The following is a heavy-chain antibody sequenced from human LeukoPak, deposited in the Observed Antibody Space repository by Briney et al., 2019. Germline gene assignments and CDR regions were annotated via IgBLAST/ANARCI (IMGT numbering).Heavy chain of an antibody. J-gene: IGHJ4*02. CDR1: GFIFSSYW. D-gene: IGHD5-24*01. Sequence: GGCLRLSCAASGFIFSSYWMHWVRQVPGKGLVWVSRINTDGSSTTYADSVKGRFTISRDNAKNTLYLQMNSLRAEDTAVYYCARGTNGYNYGYLDYWGQGTLVTVSS. CDR2: INTDGSST. CDR3: ARGTNGYNYGYLDY. V-gene: IGHV3-74*01.